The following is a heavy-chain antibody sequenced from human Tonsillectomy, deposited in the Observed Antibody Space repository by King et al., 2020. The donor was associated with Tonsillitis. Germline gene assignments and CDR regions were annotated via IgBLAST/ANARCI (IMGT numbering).Heavy chain of an antibody. J-gene: IGHJ4*02. CDR1: GFTFSSYA. Sequence: VQLVESGGGLVQPGGSLRLSCAASGFTFSSYAMSCVRQAPGKGLEWVSAISGSGGSTYYADSVKGRFTISGANSKNTLYLQMNSLRAEDTAVYYCAKGGCSSTSCYYDCDYWGQGTLVTVSS. D-gene: IGHD2-2*01. V-gene: IGHV3-23*04. CDR2: ISGSGGST. CDR3: AKGGCSSTSCYYDCDY.